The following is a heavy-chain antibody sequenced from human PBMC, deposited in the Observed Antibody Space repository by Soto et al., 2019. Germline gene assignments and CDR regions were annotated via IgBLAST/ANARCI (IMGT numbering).Heavy chain of an antibody. J-gene: IGHJ4*02. CDR3: ARDTISSWVAY. CDR2: ISSSDSTI. CDR1: GFTFSSYE. V-gene: IGHV3-48*03. Sequence: LRLSCAASGFTFSSYEMNWVRHAPGKGLEWVSYISSSDSTIYYAYSVKGRFTISRDNSKNSLYLQMNSLRAEDTAVYYCARDTISSWVAYWGQGTLVTVSS. D-gene: IGHD6-13*01.